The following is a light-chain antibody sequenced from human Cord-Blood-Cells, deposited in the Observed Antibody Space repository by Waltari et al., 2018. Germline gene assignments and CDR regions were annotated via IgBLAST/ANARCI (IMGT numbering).Light chain of an antibody. CDR2: DVS. CDR3: SSYTSSSTWV. CDR1: SSDVGGYNY. Sequence: QSALTQPASVSGSPGQSITIYCPGTSSDVGGYNYVSWYQQHPVKAPKLMIYDVSNRPSGVSNRFSGSKSGNTASLTISGLQAEDEADYYCSSYTSSSTWVFGGGTKLTVL. V-gene: IGLV2-14*03. J-gene: IGLJ3*02.